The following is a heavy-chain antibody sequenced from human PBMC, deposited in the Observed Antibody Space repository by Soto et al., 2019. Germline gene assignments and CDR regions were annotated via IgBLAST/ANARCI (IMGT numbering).Heavy chain of an antibody. Sequence: ASVKVSCKASGGTFSSYTISWVRQAPGQGLEWMGRIIPILGIANYAQKFQGRVTITADKSTSTAYMELSSLRSEDTAVYYCASVVRGEWWFDPWGQGTLVTVSS. CDR3: ASVVRGEWWFDP. CDR2: IIPILGIA. V-gene: IGHV1-69*02. CDR1: GGTFSSYT. D-gene: IGHD3-10*01. J-gene: IGHJ5*02.